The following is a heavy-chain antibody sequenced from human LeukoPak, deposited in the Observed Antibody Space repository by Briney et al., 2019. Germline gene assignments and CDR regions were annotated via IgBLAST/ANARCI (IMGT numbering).Heavy chain of an antibody. V-gene: IGHV1-2*02. Sequence: ASVKVSCKASGYTFTGYYMHWVRQAPGQGLEWMGWINPNSGGTNYAQKFQGRVTMTRATSISTAYMELSRLRSDDTAVYYCARDSLFSGSIAAAGIIDYWGQGTLVTVSS. D-gene: IGHD6-13*01. CDR2: INPNSGGT. J-gene: IGHJ4*02. CDR3: ARDSLFSGSIAAAGIIDY. CDR1: GYTFTGYY.